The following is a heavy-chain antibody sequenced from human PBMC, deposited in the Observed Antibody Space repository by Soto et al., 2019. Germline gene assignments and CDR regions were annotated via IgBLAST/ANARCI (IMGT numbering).Heavy chain of an antibody. CDR1: GFTISGYS. Sequence: PGGSLRLSCAASGFTISGYSMNWVRQAPGKGLEWVSYISSSSSTIYYADPVKGRFTISRDNAKNPLYLQMNSLRAEDTAMYYCARLQDSSGWYYYYYGMDVWGQGTTVTVSS. CDR3: ARLQDSSGWYYYYYGMDV. V-gene: IGHV3-48*01. CDR2: ISSSSSTI. J-gene: IGHJ6*02. D-gene: IGHD6-19*01.